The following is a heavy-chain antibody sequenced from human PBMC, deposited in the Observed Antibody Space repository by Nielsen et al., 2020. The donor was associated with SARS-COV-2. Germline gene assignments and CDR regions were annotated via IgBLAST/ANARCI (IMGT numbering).Heavy chain of an antibody. J-gene: IGHJ4*02. V-gene: IGHV3-7*01. CDR1: GFTFSSYW. Sequence: GGSLRLSCAASGFTFSSYWMSWVRQAPGKGLEWVVNIKQDGSEKYYVDSVKGRFTISRDNAKNTLYLQMNSLRAEDTAVYYCAGARDYFDYWGQGTLVTVSS. D-gene: IGHD3-16*01. CDR2: IKQDGSEK. CDR3: AGARDYFDY.